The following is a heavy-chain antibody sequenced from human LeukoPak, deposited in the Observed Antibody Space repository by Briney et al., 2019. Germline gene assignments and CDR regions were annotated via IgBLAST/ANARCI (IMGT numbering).Heavy chain of an antibody. CDR2: IYTSGST. J-gene: IGHJ5*02. CDR1: GGSISSYY. CDR3: ARLLGYCSGGSCLNWFDP. D-gene: IGHD2-15*01. Sequence: SETLSLTCIVSGGSISSYYWSWIRQPAGKGLEWIGRIYTSGSTNYNPSLKSRVTMSVDTSKNQFSLKLSSVTAADTAVYYCARLLGYCSGGSCLNWFDPWGQGTLVTVSS. V-gene: IGHV4-4*07.